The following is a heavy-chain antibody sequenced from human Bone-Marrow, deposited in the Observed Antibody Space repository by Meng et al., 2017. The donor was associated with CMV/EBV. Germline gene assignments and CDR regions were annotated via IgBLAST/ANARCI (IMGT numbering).Heavy chain of an antibody. CDR1: GFTFSSYD. D-gene: IGHD1-26*01. CDR2: IGTAGDT. V-gene: IGHV3-13*01. J-gene: IGHJ4*02. CDR3: AKSIVGATRGY. Sequence: GESLKISCAASGFTFSSYDMHWVRQATGKGLEWVSAIGTAGDTYYPGSVKGRFTISRDNSKNTLYLQMNSLRAEDTAVYYCAKSIVGATRGYWGRGTLVTVSS.